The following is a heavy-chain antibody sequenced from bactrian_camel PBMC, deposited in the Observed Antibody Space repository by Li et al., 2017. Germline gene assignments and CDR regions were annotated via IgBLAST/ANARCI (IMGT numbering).Heavy chain of an antibody. CDR2: AGDDDVT. D-gene: IGHD6*01. CDR3: ATSGYGGMWYGFGY. CDR1: GDTRGSYC. Sequence: DVQLVESGGGSVQVGGSLRLSCVASGDTRGSYCMAWFRQAPGKEREGVAAAGDDDVTSYTDSVKGRFTISRDNAKNTVYLQMNSLKSEDTALYYCATSGYGGMWYGFGYWGQGTQVTVS. V-gene: IGHV3S44*01. J-gene: IGHJ6*01.